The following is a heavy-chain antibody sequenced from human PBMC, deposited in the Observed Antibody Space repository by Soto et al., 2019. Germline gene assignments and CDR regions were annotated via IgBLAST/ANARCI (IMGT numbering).Heavy chain of an antibody. CDR2: TQYSGST. Sequence: SETLSLTCTVSDASISSDDYYWTWIRQSPGKGLEWIGNTQYSGSTYYNPSVKSRVTISLDTSKNQFSLKLSSVTAADTAVYYCARASRFGRSTVTVLFDYWGQGALVTVSS. V-gene: IGHV4-30-4*01. D-gene: IGHD4-4*01. CDR3: ARASRFGRSTVTVLFDY. J-gene: IGHJ4*02. CDR1: DASISSDDYY.